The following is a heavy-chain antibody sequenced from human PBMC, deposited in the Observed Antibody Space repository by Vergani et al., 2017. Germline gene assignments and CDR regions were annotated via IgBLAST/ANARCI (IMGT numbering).Heavy chain of an antibody. CDR2: ISGSGGST. J-gene: IGHJ1*01. D-gene: IGHD2-2*01. Sequence: EVQLLESGGGLVQPGGSLRLSCAASGFTFSSYAMSWVRQAPGKGLEWVSAISGSGGSTYYADSVKGRFTISRDNSKNTLYLQMNSLRAEDTAVYYCAKGPSRYCSSTSCYRYLQHWGQGTLVTVSS. CDR3: AKGPSRYCSSTSCYRYLQH. V-gene: IGHV3-23*01. CDR1: GFTFSSYA.